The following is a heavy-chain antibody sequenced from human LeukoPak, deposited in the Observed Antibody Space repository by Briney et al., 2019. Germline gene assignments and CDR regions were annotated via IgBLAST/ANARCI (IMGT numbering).Heavy chain of an antibody. Sequence: ASVKASCKASGHTFTGYYMHWVRQAPGQGLEWMGWINPNSGGTNYARKFQGRVTMTRDTSISTAYMDLSRLRSGDTAVYYCARGVSGSYSFDYWGQGTLVTVSS. CDR2: INPNSGGT. J-gene: IGHJ4*02. CDR3: ARGVSGSYSFDY. D-gene: IGHD1-26*01. CDR1: GHTFTGYY. V-gene: IGHV1-2*02.